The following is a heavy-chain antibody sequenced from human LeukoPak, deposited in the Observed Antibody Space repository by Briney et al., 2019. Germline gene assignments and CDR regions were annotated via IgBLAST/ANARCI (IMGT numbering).Heavy chain of an antibody. Sequence: SETLSLTCTVSGGSISSYYWNWIRQPAGKGLEWIGRIYASGITNCNPSLKSRVTMSVDTSKNQFSLKLSSVTAADTAVYYCARLNSGWPLDYWGQGTLVTLSS. CDR3: ARLNSGWPLDY. J-gene: IGHJ4*02. CDR1: GGSISSYY. V-gene: IGHV4-4*07. CDR2: IYASGIT. D-gene: IGHD5-12*01.